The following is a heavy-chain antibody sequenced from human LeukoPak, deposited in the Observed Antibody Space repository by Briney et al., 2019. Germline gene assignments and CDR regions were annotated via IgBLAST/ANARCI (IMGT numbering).Heavy chain of an antibody. D-gene: IGHD4-17*01. J-gene: IGHJ4*02. Sequence: GGSLRLSCAASGFTFSSYAMHWVRQAPGKGLEWVAVISYDGSNKYYADSVKGRFTISRDNSKNTLYLQMNSLRAEDTAVYYCAVGSGDSIHPFFDYWGQGTLVTVSP. CDR1: GFTFSSYA. CDR2: ISYDGSNK. CDR3: AVGSGDSIHPFFDY. V-gene: IGHV3-30*04.